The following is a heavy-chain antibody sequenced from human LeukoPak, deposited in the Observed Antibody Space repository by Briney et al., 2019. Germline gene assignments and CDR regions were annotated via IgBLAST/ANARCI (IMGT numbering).Heavy chain of an antibody. Sequence: ASVKVSCKASGYTFTSYDINWVRQATGQGLEWMGWTNPNNGNTGYAQNFQGRVTITRNTSISTAYMDLSSLRSEDTAVYYCARGPGAINDYYMDVWGKGTTVTVSS. J-gene: IGHJ6*03. CDR3: ARGPGAINDYYMDV. CDR2: TNPNNGNT. CDR1: GYTFTSYD. V-gene: IGHV1-8*03. D-gene: IGHD2-2*01.